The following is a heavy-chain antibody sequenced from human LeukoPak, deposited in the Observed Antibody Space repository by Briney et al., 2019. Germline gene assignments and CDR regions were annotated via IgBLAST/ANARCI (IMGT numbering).Heavy chain of an antibody. CDR3: ARDRDDYGDSWSDGMDV. Sequence: PGGSLRLSCAASGFTFSSYSMNWVRQAPGKGLEWVSYISSSSSTIYYADSVKGRFTISRDNAKNSLYLQMNSLRAEDTAVYYCARDRDDYGDSWSDGMDVWGQGTTVTVSS. CDR1: GFTFSSYS. V-gene: IGHV3-48*01. J-gene: IGHJ6*02. D-gene: IGHD4-17*01. CDR2: ISSSSSTI.